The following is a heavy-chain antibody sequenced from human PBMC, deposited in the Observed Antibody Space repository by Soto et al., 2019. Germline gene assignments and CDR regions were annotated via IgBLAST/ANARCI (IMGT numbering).Heavy chain of an antibody. V-gene: IGHV4-39*01. Sequence: SETLSLTCTVSGGSISSSSYYWGWIRHPPGKGLEGIVSIYYSGSTYYNPSLKSRVSISVDTSKNQFSLKLSSVTAADTAVYHWASLTLTGYPSWFGSCG. J-gene: IGHJ5*01. CDR1: GGSISSSSYY. CDR2: IYYSGST. CDR3: ASLTLTGYPSWFGS. D-gene: IGHD3-9*01.